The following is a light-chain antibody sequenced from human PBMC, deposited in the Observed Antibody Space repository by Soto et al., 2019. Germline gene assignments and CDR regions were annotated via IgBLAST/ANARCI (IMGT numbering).Light chain of an antibody. J-gene: IGKJ3*01. V-gene: IGKV1-9*01. CDR2: AAS. CDR3: QQHNSYPFT. Sequence: IQLTQSPSSLSASVGDRVTITCRASQGISSYLAWYQQKPGKAPKLLIYAASTRQSGAPSRFSGSGFGTDFTLTISSLQPEDVATYYWQQHNSYPFTFGPGTKVDI. CDR1: QGISSY.